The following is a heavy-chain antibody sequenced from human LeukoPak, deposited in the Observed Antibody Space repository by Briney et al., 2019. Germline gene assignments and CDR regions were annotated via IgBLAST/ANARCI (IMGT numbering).Heavy chain of an antibody. CDR3: ARDLAITMVRGVIHKYYYYGMDV. CDR2: INSDGSST. J-gene: IGHJ6*02. D-gene: IGHD3-10*01. CDR1: GFTLSSSW. Sequence: GGSLRLSCAASGFTLSSSWMHWVRQAPGKGLVWVSRINSDGSSTSYADSVKGRFTISRDNAKNTLYLQMNSLRAEDTAVYYCARDLAITMVRGVIHKYYYYGMDVWGQGTTVTVSS. V-gene: IGHV3-74*01.